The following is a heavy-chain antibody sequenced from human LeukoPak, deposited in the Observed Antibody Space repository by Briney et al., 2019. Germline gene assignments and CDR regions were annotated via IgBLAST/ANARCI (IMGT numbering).Heavy chain of an antibody. Sequence: SETLSLTCAVYGGSFSGYYWSWIRQPPGKGLEWIGEINHSGSTNYNPSLKSRVTISVDTSKNQFSLKLSSVTAADTAVYYCAKSPPDTAMVTWFDPWGQGTLVTGSS. J-gene: IGHJ5*02. CDR2: INHSGST. CDR1: GGSFSGYY. CDR3: AKSPPDTAMVTWFDP. D-gene: IGHD5-18*01. V-gene: IGHV4-34*09.